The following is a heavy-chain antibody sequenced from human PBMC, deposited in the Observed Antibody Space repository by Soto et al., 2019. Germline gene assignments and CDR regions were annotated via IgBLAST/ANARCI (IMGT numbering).Heavy chain of an antibody. V-gene: IGHV4-61*01. CDR1: GGSVSSGSYY. J-gene: IGHJ4*02. Sequence: SETLSLTCTVSGGSVSSGSYYWSWIRQPPGKGLDWIGYIYYSGSTNYNPSLKSRVTISVDTSKNQFSLKLSSVTAADTAVYYCARVGDFWSGYPSYFDYWGQGTLVTVSS. D-gene: IGHD3-3*01. CDR3: ARVGDFWSGYPSYFDY. CDR2: IYYSGST.